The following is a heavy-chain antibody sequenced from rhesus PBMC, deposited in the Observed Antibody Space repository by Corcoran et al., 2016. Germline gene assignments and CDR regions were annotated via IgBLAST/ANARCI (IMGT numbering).Heavy chain of an antibody. CDR1: GYSISSGYG. CDR3: ARSSRSGSYGLDS. D-gene: IGHD6-25*01. J-gene: IGHJ6*01. V-gene: IGHV4-127*01. CDR2: SGGRSGST. Sequence: QVQPQESGPGLVKPSETLSLTCAVSGYSISSGYGWSWIRQPPGKGLGWIGYSGGRSGSTHYNPSIKSRVTISTDTSKNQFSLKLSSVTAADTAVYYCARSSRSGSYGLDSWGQGVVVTVSS.